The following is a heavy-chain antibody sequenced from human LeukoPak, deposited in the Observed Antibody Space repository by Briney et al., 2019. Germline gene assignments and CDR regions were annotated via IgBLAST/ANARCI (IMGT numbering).Heavy chain of an antibody. J-gene: IGHJ4*02. D-gene: IGHD1-14*01. V-gene: IGHV4-4*07. CDR2: IYTSGST. CDR1: GVSISSYF. CDR3: ARAGTSGGLCDY. Sequence: SETLSLSCTASGVSISSYFWSWVRQPAGKGLELIGRIYTSGSTKYNSSLQSRVTMSLDTSKKQLSLNLGSVTAADTAVYYCARAGTSGGLCDYWGQGILVTVSS.